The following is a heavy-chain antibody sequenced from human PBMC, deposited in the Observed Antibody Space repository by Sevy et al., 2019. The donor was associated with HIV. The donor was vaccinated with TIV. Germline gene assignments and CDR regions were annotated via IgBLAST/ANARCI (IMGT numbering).Heavy chain of an antibody. D-gene: IGHD3-3*01. CDR1: GYSFTGYY. Sequence: ASVKVSCKASGYSFTGYYMHWVRQAPGQGLEWMGRINPINGDTDDPQTFQGRVTMTRDTSISTAYMEVRRLRSDDTAVFFCARAPTDCWLECMDVWGQGTTVTVSS. J-gene: IGHJ6*02. CDR2: INPINGDT. V-gene: IGHV1-2*06. CDR3: ARAPTDCWLECMDV.